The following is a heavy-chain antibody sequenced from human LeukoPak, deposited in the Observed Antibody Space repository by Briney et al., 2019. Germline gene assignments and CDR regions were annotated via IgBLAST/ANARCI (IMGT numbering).Heavy chain of an antibody. J-gene: IGHJ6*03. Sequence: PSETLSLTCAVSGYSISSGYYWGWIRQPPGEGLEWIGSIYHSGSTYYNPSLKSRVTISVDTSKNQFSLKLSSVTAADTAVYYCARLGSSGWYSIPPYYYYYMDVWGKGTTVTVSS. CDR1: GYSISSGYY. CDR2: IYHSGST. V-gene: IGHV4-38-2*01. D-gene: IGHD6-19*01. CDR3: ARLGSSGWYSIPPYYYYYMDV.